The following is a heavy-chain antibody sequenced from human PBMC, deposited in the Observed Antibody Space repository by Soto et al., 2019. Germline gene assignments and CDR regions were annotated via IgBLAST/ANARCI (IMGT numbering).Heavy chain of an antibody. D-gene: IGHD3-3*01. CDR1: GYNFHSYG. CDR2: ISAYNGET. Sequence: QVTLVQSGAEVKKPGASVKVSCKASGYNFHSYGITWVRQAPGQGLEWLGWISAYNGETHSGQMLQGRVSLTIDIPTSTAYMELRSLRPDDTAVYYCARDLEESGDVWTGVGLYWGQGTRVTVSS. J-gene: IGHJ4*02. V-gene: IGHV1-18*01. CDR3: ARDLEESGDVWTGVGLY.